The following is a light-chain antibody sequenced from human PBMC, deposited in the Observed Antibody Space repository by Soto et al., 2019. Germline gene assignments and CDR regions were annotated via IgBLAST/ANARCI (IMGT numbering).Light chain of an antibody. CDR1: QSGYDSY. J-gene: IGKJ1*01. CDR3: QQYDNSVWT. CDR2: GVS. V-gene: IGKV3-20*01. Sequence: EIILKHSPGTLSLSPRERATLSASASQSGYDSYLAWYQQKPGQPPRLLIYGVSNRATGIPARFSGSGSGTDYTLTISRLEPEDFAVYYCQQYDNSVWTFGQGTKVDNK.